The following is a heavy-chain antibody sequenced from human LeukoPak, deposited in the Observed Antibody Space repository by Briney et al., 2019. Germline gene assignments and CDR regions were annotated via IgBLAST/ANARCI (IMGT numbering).Heavy chain of an antibody. CDR3: AKDFVRRTTVTTLEFDY. J-gene: IGHJ4*02. Sequence: GGSLRLSCAASGFTFSSYSMNWVRQAPGKGLEWVSSISSSSSYIYYADSVKGRFTISRDNSKNTLYLQMNSLRAEDTAVYYCAKDFVRRTTVTTLEFDYWGQGTLVTVSS. V-gene: IGHV3-21*04. CDR2: ISSSSSYI. D-gene: IGHD4-17*01. CDR1: GFTFSSYS.